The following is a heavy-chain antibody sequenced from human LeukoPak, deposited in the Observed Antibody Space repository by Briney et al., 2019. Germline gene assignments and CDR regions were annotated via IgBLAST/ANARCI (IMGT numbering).Heavy chain of an antibody. J-gene: IGHJ4*02. CDR1: GFAFSSYE. CDR3: AKLGLGATDY. CDR2: IRYDGSNK. Sequence: GGSLRLSCAASGFAFSSYEMNWVRQAPGKGLEWVAFIRYDGSNKYYADSVKGRFTISRDNSKNTLYLQMNSLRAEDTAVYYCAKLGLGATDYWGQGTLVTVSS. D-gene: IGHD1-26*01. V-gene: IGHV3-30*02.